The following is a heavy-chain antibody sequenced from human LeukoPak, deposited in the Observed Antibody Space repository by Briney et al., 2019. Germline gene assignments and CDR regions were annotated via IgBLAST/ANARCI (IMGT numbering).Heavy chain of an antibody. CDR3: ARAHPSYGYIPFDY. J-gene: IGHJ4*02. D-gene: IGHD5-18*01. CDR2: LYYSGST. V-gene: IGHV4-39*07. CDR1: GGSISSSSYY. Sequence: SETLSLTCTVSGGSISSSSYYWAWIRQPPGKGLEWIGSLYYSGSTNYNPSLKSRVTISVDKSKNQFSLKLSSVTAADTAVYYCARAHPSYGYIPFDYWGQGTLVTVSS.